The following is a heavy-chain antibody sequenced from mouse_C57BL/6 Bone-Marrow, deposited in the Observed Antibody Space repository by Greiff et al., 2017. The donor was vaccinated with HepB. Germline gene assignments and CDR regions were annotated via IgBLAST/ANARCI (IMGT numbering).Heavy chain of an antibody. CDR2: IRLKSDNYAT. D-gene: IGHD1-1*01. V-gene: IGHV6-3*01. Sequence: EVKLVESGGGLVQPGGSMKLSCVASGFTFSNYWMNWVRQSPEKGLEWVAQIRLKSDNYATHYAESVKGRFTISRDDSKSSVYLQMNNLRAEDTGIYYCTAYYYGSRGFAYWGQGTLVTVSA. CDR3: TAYYYGSRGFAY. J-gene: IGHJ3*01. CDR1: GFTFSNYW.